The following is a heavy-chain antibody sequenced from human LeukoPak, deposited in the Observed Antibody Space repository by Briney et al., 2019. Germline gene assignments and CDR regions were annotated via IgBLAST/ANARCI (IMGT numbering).Heavy chain of an antibody. Sequence: PSQTLSLTCTVSGGSISSGGSYWSWIRQHPGKGLEWIGYIYYSGSTYYNPSLKSRVTISVDTSKNQFSLKLSSVTAADTAVYYCARETTVTTLMDVWGKGTTVTVSS. CDR3: ARETTVTTLMDV. CDR2: IYYSGST. CDR1: GGSISSGGSY. V-gene: IGHV4-31*03. J-gene: IGHJ6*04. D-gene: IGHD4-17*01.